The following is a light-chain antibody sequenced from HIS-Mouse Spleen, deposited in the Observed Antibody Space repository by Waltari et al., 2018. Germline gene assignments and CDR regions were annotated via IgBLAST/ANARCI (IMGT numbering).Light chain of an antibody. J-gene: IGLJ2*01. CDR2: EGS. V-gene: IGLV2-23*03. CDR3: CSYAGSSTFKV. CDR1: SSDVGSYNL. Sequence: QSALTQPASVSGSPGQSITISCTGTSSDVGSYNLVSWYQQHPGKAPKPMIYEGSKRPSGVSNRFSGSKSGNTASLTISWLQAEDEADYYCCSYAGSSTFKVFGGGTKLTVL.